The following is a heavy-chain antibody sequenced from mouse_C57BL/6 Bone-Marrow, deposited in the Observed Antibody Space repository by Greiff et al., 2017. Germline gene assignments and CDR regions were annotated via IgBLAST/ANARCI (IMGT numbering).Heavy chain of an antibody. V-gene: IGHV5-4*01. Sequence: EVKLQESGGGLVKPGGSLKLSCAASGFTFSSYAMSWVRQTPEKRLEWVATISDGGSYTYYPDNVKGRFTISRDNAKNNLYLQMSHLKSEDTAMYYCAREETAQAFTRAYWGQGTLVTVSA. J-gene: IGHJ3*01. CDR3: AREETAQAFTRAY. D-gene: IGHD3-2*02. CDR2: ISDGGSYT. CDR1: GFTFSSYA.